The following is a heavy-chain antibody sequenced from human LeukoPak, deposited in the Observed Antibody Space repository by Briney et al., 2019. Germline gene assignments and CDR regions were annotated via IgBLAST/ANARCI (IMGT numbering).Heavy chain of an antibody. CDR2: INQSGGT. V-gene: IGHV4-34*01. Sequence: SETLSLTCAVYGGSFSDYYWNWIRQPPGKGLEWIGEINQSGGTNYNPSLKSRVTISVDRSKNQFSLKLSSVTAADTALYYCARRYSSGWYYFDYWGRGTLVTVPS. CDR1: GGSFSDYY. CDR3: ARRYSSGWYYFDY. D-gene: IGHD6-19*01. J-gene: IGHJ4*02.